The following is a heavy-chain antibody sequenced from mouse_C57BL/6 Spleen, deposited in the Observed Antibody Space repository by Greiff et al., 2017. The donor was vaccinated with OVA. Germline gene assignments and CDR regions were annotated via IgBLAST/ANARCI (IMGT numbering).Heavy chain of an antibody. CDR1: GYSFTGYY. V-gene: IGHV1-42*01. J-gene: IGHJ1*03. CDR3: ARQFYDRYFDV. Sequence: EVQLQQSGPELVKPGASVKISCKASGYSFTGYYMNWVKQSPEKSLEWIGEINPSTGGTTYNQKFKAKATLTVDKSSSTAYMQLKSLTSEDSAVYYCARQFYDRYFDVWGTGTTVTVSS. CDR2: INPSTGGT. D-gene: IGHD2-12*01.